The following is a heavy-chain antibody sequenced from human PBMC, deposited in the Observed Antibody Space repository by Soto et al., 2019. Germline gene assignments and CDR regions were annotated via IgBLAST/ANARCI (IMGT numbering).Heavy chain of an antibody. J-gene: IGHJ4*02. CDR3: AKLRKSSIAARPYDY. CDR1: GFTFSSYA. CDR2: ISGSGGST. Sequence: GGSLRLSCAASGFTFSSYAMSWVRQAPGKGLEWVSAISGSGGSTYYADSVKGRFTISRDNSKNTLYLQMNSLRAEDTAVYYCAKLRKSSIAARPYDYWGQGTLVTVSS. D-gene: IGHD6-6*01. V-gene: IGHV3-23*01.